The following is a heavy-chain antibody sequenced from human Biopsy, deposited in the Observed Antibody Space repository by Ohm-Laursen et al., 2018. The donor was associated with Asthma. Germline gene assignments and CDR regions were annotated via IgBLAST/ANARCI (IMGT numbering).Heavy chain of an antibody. V-gene: IGHV3-11*01. CDR3: ARVFESSEWGPFYHFGLDV. D-gene: IGHD6-25*01. CDR2: ISSSGSTT. CDR1: GFSFSDYY. J-gene: IGHJ6*02. Sequence: GSLRLSCAALGFSFSDYYMTWMRQAPGKGLEWVSSISSSGSTTYPAESVKGRFTISRDNAQKSLFLQMGSLRAEDTAIYYCARVFESSEWGPFYHFGLDVWGQGTTVAVSS.